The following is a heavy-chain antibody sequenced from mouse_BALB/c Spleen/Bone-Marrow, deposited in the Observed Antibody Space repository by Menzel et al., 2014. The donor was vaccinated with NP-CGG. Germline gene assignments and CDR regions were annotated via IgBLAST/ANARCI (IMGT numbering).Heavy chain of an antibody. D-gene: IGHD2-3*01. CDR3: ARGGGYDGYYGLAY. CDR1: GYTFTDYN. CDR2: IYPYNGGT. V-gene: IGHV1S29*02. Sequence: EVQLQQSGPELVKPGASVKISCEASGYTFTDYNMHWVKQSHGKSLEWIGYIYPYNGGTGYNQKFKSKATLTVDNSSSTAYMELRSLTSEDSAVYYCARGGGYDGYYGLAYWGQGTLVTVSA. J-gene: IGHJ3*01.